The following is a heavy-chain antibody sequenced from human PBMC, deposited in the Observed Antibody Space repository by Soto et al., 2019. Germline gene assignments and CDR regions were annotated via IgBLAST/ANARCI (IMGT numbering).Heavy chain of an antibody. V-gene: IGHV1-46*01. D-gene: IGHD6-6*01. J-gene: IGHJ6*02. CDR1: GYTFTSYY. Sequence: ASLKVSCKASGYTFTSYYMHWVRQAPGQGLEWMGIINPSGGSTSYAQKFQGRVTMTRDTSTSTVYMELSSLRSEDTAVYYCARAAYIAARPHPDSYGMDVWGQGTTVTVSS. CDR3: ARAAYIAARPHPDSYGMDV. CDR2: INPSGGST.